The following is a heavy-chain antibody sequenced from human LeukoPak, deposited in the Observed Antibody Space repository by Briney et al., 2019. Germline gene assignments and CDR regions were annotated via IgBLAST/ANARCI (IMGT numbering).Heavy chain of an antibody. CDR3: AAVSSIAVELGYYYYMDV. V-gene: IGHV1-58*02. Sequence: EASVKVSCKASGYTFTGSAMQWARQARGQRLEWIGWIVVGSGNTNYAQKFQERVTITRDMSTSTAYMELSSLRSEDTAVYYCAAVSSIAVELGYYYYMDVWGKGTTVTVSS. CDR2: IVVGSGNT. CDR1: GYTFTGSA. D-gene: IGHD6-19*01. J-gene: IGHJ6*03.